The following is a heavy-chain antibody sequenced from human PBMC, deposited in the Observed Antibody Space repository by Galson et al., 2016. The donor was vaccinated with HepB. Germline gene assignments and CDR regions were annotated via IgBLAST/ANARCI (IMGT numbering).Heavy chain of an antibody. J-gene: IGHJ4*02. Sequence: GFTFSSYAMNWVRQAPGKGLEWVAGTSYNGNNKHYIDSVKGRFTISRDDSKNTMYLQMNGLRGDDTAVYYCARVVAVGGNPPFAFDYWGQGTLVTASS. CDR1: GFTFSSYA. CDR2: TSYNGNNK. V-gene: IGHV3-30*04. D-gene: IGHD1-26*01. CDR3: ARVVAVGGNPPFAFDY.